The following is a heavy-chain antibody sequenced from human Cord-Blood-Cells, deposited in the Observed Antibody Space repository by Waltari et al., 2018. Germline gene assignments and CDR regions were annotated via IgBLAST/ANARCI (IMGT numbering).Heavy chain of an antibody. CDR3: ARERLPYSSSSGVADY. V-gene: IGHV4-38-2*02. Sequence: QVQLQESGPGLVKPSETLSLTCAVSGYSISSGYYWGWIRQPPGKGLEWIGSIYHSGSAYYNPSLKSRVTISVDTSKNQFSLKLSSVTAADTAVYYCARERLPYSSSSGVADYWGQGTLVTVSS. D-gene: IGHD6-6*01. CDR1: GYSISSGYY. CDR2: IYHSGSA. J-gene: IGHJ4*02.